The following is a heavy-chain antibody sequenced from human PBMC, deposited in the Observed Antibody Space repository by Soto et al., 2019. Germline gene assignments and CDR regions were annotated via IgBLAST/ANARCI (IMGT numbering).Heavy chain of an antibody. CDR1: GDSTSSGDYY. Sequence: SETLSLTCTVSGDSTSSGDYYWSWIRQPPGKGLEWIGYIYYSGSTHYNPSLKSRVTISLDTSKDQFSLKLSSVTAADTAVYYCARAVLRYYYGMDVWGQGTTVTVSS. D-gene: IGHD1-20*01. CDR3: ARAVLRYYYGMDV. V-gene: IGHV4-30-4*01. J-gene: IGHJ6*02. CDR2: IYYSGST.